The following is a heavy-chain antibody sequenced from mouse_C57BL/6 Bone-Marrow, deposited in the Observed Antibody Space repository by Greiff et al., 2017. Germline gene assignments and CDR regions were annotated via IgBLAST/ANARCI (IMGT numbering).Heavy chain of an antibody. CDR1: GFSLSTFGMG. D-gene: IGHD1-1*01. Sequence: QVTLKECGPGILQPSQTLSLTCSFSGFSLSTFGMGVGWIRQPSGKGLEWLAHIWWDDDKYYNPALKSRLTISKDTSKNQVFLKLSNVDTAYTATYYCARITPITTVGESFASWGPGTTLTVSS. CDR3: ARITPITTVGESFAS. J-gene: IGHJ2*01. V-gene: IGHV8-8*01. CDR2: IWWDDDK.